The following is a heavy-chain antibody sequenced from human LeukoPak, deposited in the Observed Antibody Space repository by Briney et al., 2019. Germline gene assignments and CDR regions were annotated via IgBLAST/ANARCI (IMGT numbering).Heavy chain of an antibody. CDR3: ARQSIVGATTGKGRRRNWFDP. J-gene: IGHJ5*02. CDR1: GGSFSGYY. V-gene: IGHV4-34*01. Sequence: SETLSLTCAVYGGSFSGYYWSWIRQPPGKGLEWIGDINHSGSTNYNPSLKSRVTISVDTSKNQFSLKLSSVTAADTAVYYCARQSIVGATTGKGRRRNWFDPWGQGTLVTVSS. D-gene: IGHD1-26*01. CDR2: INHSGST.